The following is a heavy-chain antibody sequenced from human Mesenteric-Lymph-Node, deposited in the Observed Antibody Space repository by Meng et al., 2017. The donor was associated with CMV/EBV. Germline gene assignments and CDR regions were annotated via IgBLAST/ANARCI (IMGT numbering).Heavy chain of an antibody. Sequence: GESPKISCAASGFTFSSYAMSWVRQAPGKGLEWVSAISGSGGSTYYADSVKGRFTISRDNSKNTLYLQMNSLRAEDTAVYYCAKGRSGSYYYFDYWGQGTLVTVSS. D-gene: IGHD1-26*01. J-gene: IGHJ4*02. CDR2: ISGSGGST. CDR1: GFTFSSYA. V-gene: IGHV3-23*01. CDR3: AKGRSGSYYYFDY.